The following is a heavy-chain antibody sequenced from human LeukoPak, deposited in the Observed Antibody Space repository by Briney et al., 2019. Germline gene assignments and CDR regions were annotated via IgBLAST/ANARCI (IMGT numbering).Heavy chain of an antibody. D-gene: IGHD3-3*01. CDR2: IYHSGST. Sequence: SGTLSLTCAVSGGSISSSNWWSWVRQPPGKGLEWIGEIYHSGSTNYNPSLKSRVTISVDTSKNQFSLKLSSVTAADTAVYYCARHVDFWSAPDVWGKGTTVTVSS. CDR1: GGSISSSNW. V-gene: IGHV4-4*02. CDR3: ARHVDFWSAPDV. J-gene: IGHJ6*04.